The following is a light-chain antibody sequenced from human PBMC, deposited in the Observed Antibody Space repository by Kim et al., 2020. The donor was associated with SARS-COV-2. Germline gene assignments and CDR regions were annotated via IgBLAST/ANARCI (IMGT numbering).Light chain of an antibody. CDR2: DAS. Sequence: DIQMTQSPSSLSASIGDRVTITCQASQDISNYLNWYQQKPGKAPKLLIYDASNLETGVPSRFSGSGSGTDFTFTITSLQPEDIATYYCQHYHNLPPTFGQGTRLEIK. J-gene: IGKJ5*01. CDR1: QDISNY. CDR3: QHYHNLPPT. V-gene: IGKV1-33*01.